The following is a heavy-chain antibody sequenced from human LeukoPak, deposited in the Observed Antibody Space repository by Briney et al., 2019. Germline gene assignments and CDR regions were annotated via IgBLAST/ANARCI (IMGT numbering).Heavy chain of an antibody. CDR3: GKGSSTSGCPDY. J-gene: IGHJ4*02. CDR2: IRYDGSIK. D-gene: IGHD6-19*01. V-gene: IGHV3-30*02. CDR1: GFTFNSYG. Sequence: GGSLRLSCAASGFTFNSYGMHWVRQAPGKGLDWVAFIRYDGSIKHYADSVKGRFTISRDNSKNTLFLQMNGLRPEDTAVYYCGKGSSTSGCPDYWGQGTLDTVS.